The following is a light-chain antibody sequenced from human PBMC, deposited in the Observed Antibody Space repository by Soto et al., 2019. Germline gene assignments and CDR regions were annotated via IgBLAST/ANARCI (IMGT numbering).Light chain of an antibody. J-gene: IGKJ4*01. CDR2: DAS. V-gene: IGKV1-33*01. Sequence: DFQMTQSPSSLSASVGDRVTITCQASQDISDYLNWYQQKPGRAPKLLIYDASNLETGVPSRFSGSGSGTDFTLTISSLQPEDIASYSCQQYDNVPLTFGGGTKVEI. CDR3: QQYDNVPLT. CDR1: QDISDY.